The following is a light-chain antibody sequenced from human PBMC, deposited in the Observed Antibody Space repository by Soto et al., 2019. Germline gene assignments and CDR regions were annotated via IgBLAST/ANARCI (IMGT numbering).Light chain of an antibody. J-gene: IGLJ1*01. Sequence: QSVLTQPASVSGSPGQSITISCTGASSDVGNYNYVSWYQQHSGKAPKLIIYDVSNRPSGVSNRFSGSKSGTTASLTISGLQAEDEADYYCSSFTTSNTYVFGTGTKATVL. CDR3: SSFTTSNTYV. CDR2: DVS. V-gene: IGLV2-14*01. CDR1: SSDVGNYNY.